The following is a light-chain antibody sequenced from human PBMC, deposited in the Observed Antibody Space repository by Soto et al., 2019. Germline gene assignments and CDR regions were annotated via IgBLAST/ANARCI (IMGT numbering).Light chain of an antibody. CDR2: GAS. CDR3: QQYHNWPPYT. J-gene: IGKJ2*01. Sequence: EIVMTQSPATLSVSPGERATLSCRASQTVSSNLGWYQQKPGQAPRLLLYGASTRATGIPARFSGSGSGTDFTLTISSLQSEHSAVYYCQQYHNWPPYTFGKGTKLEIK. CDR1: QTVSSN. V-gene: IGKV3-15*01.